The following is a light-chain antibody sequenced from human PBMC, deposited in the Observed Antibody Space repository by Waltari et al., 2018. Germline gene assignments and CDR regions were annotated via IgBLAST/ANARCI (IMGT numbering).Light chain of an antibody. CDR2: GKN. J-gene: IGLJ3*02. CDR1: SLRKYY. Sequence: SSELTQDPVVSVALGQTVRITCQGDSLRKYYVSWYQQKPGQAPVVVMYGKNSRPSGIPDRFSGSSSGNTSSLTITGAQAEDDADYYCNSRDSSGNLLGVFGGGTKLTVL. V-gene: IGLV3-19*01. CDR3: NSRDSSGNLLGV.